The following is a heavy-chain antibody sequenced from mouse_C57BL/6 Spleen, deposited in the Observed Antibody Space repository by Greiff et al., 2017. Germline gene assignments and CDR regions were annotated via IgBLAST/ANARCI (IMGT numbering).Heavy chain of an antibody. CDR1: GYAFSSSW. CDR3: ARKDYGDYFDY. CDR2: IYPGDGDT. Sequence: VQLQQSGPELVKPGASVTISCKASGYAFSSSWMNWVKQRPGKGLEWIGRIYPGDGDTNYNGKFKGKGTLTADKSSSTAYMQLSSLTSEDSAVYFCARKDYGDYFDYGGQGTTLTVSS. V-gene: IGHV1-82*01. J-gene: IGHJ2*01. D-gene: IGHD1-1*01.